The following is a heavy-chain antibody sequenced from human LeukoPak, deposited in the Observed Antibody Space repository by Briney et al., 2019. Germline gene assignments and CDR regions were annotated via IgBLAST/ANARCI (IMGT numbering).Heavy chain of an antibody. J-gene: IGHJ4*02. D-gene: IGHD3-22*01. V-gene: IGHV3-48*01. CDR3: ARDSTDERSGYVYPDY. CDR2: ISSSSSTI. Sequence: GGSLRLSCAASGFTFSSYSMNWVRQAPGKGLEWVSYISSSSSTIYYADSVKGRFTISRDNAKNSLYLQMNSLRAEGTAVYYCARDSTDERSGYVYPDYWGQGTLVTVSS. CDR1: GFTFSSYS.